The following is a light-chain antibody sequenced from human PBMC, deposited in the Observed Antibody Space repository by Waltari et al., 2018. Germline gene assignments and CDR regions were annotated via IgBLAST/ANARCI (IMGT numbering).Light chain of an antibody. V-gene: IGLV2-14*03. CDR2: DVD. J-gene: IGLJ2*01. CDR1: SSDVGTYNY. CDR3: SSYSTTNTVL. Sequence: QSALTQSASVSGSPGQSITISCTGTSSDVGTYNYVSWYRQHPGKAPQLLIYDVDKPPSGVSSRFTGSKSGNTASLTISGIQAEDEAAYYCSSYSTTNTVLFGGGTEVTLL.